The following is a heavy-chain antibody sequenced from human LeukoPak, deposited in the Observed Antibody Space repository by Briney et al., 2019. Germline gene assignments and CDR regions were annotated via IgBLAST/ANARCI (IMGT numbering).Heavy chain of an antibody. CDR2: IIPIFGTA. J-gene: IGHJ3*02. CDR3: ARATSGEIVATILGAFDI. D-gene: IGHD5-12*01. V-gene: IGHV1-69*13. CDR1: GGTFSSYA. Sequence: SVKVSCKASGGTFSSYAISWVRQAPGQGLEWMGGIIPIFGTANYAQKFQGRVTITADESTSTAYMELSSLRSEDTAVYYCARATSGEIVATILGAFDIGGQGTMVTVSS.